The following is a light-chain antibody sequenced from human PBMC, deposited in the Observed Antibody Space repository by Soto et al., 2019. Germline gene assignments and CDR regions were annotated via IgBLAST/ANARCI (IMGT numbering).Light chain of an antibody. Sequence: QSALTQPASVSGSPGQLITISCTGTSSDVGGYNYVSWYQQHPGKAPKLMIYEVSNRPSGVSNRFSGSKSGNTASLTISGLQAEDEADYYCSSYTSSSTGVFGTGTKGTVL. CDR1: SSDVGGYNY. CDR3: SSYTSSSTGV. V-gene: IGLV2-14*01. CDR2: EVS. J-gene: IGLJ1*01.